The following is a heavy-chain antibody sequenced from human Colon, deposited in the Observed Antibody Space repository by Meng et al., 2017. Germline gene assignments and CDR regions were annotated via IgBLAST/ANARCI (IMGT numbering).Heavy chain of an antibody. V-gene: IGHV3-7*01. J-gene: IGHJ5*02. CDR3: ARDSQGPRT. CDR2: IKQDASEK. CDR1: GFTFNNYS. Sequence: EVELVEAGGGLVQPGGSLRLSCAASGFTFNNYSISWVRQAPGKGLEWVANIKQDASEKNFVDSVKGRFSIFRDNVKNSVYLQMDSLRVEDTAVYYCARDSQGPRTWGQGTLVTVSS.